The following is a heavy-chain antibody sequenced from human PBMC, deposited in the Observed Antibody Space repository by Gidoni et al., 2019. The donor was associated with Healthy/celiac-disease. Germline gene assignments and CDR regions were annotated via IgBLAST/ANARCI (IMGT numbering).Heavy chain of an antibody. J-gene: IGHJ4*02. Sequence: EVQLVESGGGLVQPGGSLRLSCAASGFTFINAWMSWVRQAPGKGLEWVGRIKSKTDGGTTDYAAPVKGRLTISRDDSKNTLYLQMNSLKTEDTAVYYCTTEKYYDFWSGYYTAYFDYWGQGTLVTVSS. CDR3: TTEKYYDFWSGYYTAYFDY. V-gene: IGHV3-15*01. CDR1: GFTFINAW. CDR2: IKSKTDGGTT. D-gene: IGHD3-3*01.